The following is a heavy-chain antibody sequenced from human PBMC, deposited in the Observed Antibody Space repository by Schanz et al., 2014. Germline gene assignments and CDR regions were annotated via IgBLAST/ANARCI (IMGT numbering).Heavy chain of an antibody. CDR3: ARNYGGHSEESDRYGMDV. D-gene: IGHD4-17*01. J-gene: IGHJ6*02. CDR1: GYTFTRYY. V-gene: IGHV1-46*01. Sequence: QVQLLQSGAEVKKPGASVKVSCKASGYTFTRYYIHWVRQAPGQGLEWMGIINPSGGSTTYAQKFQGRVTMTSDTSTSTVYMELSSLRSEDTAVYYCARNYGGHSEESDRYGMDVWGQGILVTVSS. CDR2: INPSGGST.